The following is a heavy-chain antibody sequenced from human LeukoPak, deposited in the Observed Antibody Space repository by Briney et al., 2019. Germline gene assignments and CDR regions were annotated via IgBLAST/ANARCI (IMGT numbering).Heavy chain of an antibody. CDR1: GFTFSSYA. CDR2: ISGSGGST. J-gene: IGHJ4*02. D-gene: IGHD6-6*01. CDR3: ARVRIEYSSSSPLDY. V-gene: IGHV3-23*01. Sequence: GGSLRLSCAASGFTFSSYAMSWVRQAPGKGLEWVSAISGSGGSTYYADSVKGRFTISRDNSKNTLYLQMNSLRAEDTAVYYCARVRIEYSSSSPLDYWGQGTLITVSS.